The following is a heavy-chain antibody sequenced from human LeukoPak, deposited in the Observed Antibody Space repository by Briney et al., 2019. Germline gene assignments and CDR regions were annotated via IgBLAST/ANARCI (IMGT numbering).Heavy chain of an antibody. V-gene: IGHV4-30-2*01. J-gene: IGHJ6*03. CDR1: GGSINSGGHY. CDR3: ARGYSGYDKKDYYHYYYMDV. D-gene: IGHD5-12*01. Sequence: SETLSLTCTVSGGSINSGGHYWTWIRQPPGKGLEWIGYIYYGASAYYNPSLKSRVTISADRPKNQFSLKLTSVTAADTAVYYCARGYSGYDKKDYYHYYYMDVWGKGTAVTVSS. CDR2: IYYGASA.